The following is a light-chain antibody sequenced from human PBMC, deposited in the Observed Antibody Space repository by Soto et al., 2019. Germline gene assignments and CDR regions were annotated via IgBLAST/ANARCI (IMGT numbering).Light chain of an antibody. Sequence: DIQMTQSPSSLFASVGDRASITCQATQDINIYLNWYQQKPGKAPNLLIYDASNLEIGVPSRFSGSGSGTHFTFTISSLQTEDIGTYYCRQYDILPINFGRGTRLEI. CDR3: RQYDILPIN. V-gene: IGKV1-33*01. J-gene: IGKJ5*01. CDR2: DAS. CDR1: QDINIY.